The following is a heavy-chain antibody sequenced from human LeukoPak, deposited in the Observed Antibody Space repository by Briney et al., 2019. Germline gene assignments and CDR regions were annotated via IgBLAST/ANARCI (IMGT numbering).Heavy chain of an antibody. Sequence: SETLSLTCRVSGDTITGYHWGWIRQPPGKGLEWMGNIYYTGNTYYNSSVNSGVAIYLDTSQNQFSLKVLSMTRADPAAEYCTKPDGYGSIRICGRGTMVTVSS. CDR1: GDTITGYH. J-gene: IGHJ3*02. CDR2: IYYTGNT. D-gene: IGHD3-10*01. CDR3: TKPDGYGSIRI. V-gene: IGHV4-39*01.